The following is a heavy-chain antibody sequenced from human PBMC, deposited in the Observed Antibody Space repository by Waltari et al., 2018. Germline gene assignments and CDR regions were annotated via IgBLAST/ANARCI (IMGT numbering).Heavy chain of an antibody. J-gene: IGHJ6*02. D-gene: IGHD1-26*01. CDR2: IKKDGSEK. CDR1: GFTFSSYW. V-gene: IGHV3-7*01. CDR3: ARDRRELLHGMDV. Sequence: EVQLVESGGGLVQPGGSLRLSCAASGFTFSSYWMSWVRQAPGKGLEWVAKIKKDGSEKYYVESVKGRCTISRDNAKNSLYLQMNSLRAEDTDVYYCARDRRELLHGMDVWGQGTTVTVSS.